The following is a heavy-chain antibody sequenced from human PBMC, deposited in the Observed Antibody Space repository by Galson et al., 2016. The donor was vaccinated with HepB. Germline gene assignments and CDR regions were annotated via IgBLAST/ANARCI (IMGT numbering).Heavy chain of an antibody. V-gene: IGHV3-7*03. CDR3: AVYGNTRPSRSFGS. Sequence: SLRLSCAGSGLTFSNNWMTWVRQAPGRGLEWVAYINQDGSNKAYVGSVKGRFTVSRDNAKNSLYLQMNSLRVEDTAVYYCAVYGNTRPSRSFGSWGQGTLVTVSS. CDR2: INQDGSNK. J-gene: IGHJ5*01. CDR1: GLTFSNNW. D-gene: IGHD2-8*01.